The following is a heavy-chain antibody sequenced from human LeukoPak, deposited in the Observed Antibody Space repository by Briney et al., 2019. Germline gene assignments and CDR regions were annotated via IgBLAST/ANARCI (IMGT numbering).Heavy chain of an antibody. Sequence: PGGSLRLSCAASGFTFSSYGMPWVRQAPGKGLEWVAVISYDGSNKYYADSVKGRFTISRDNSKNTLYLRMNSLRAEDTAVYYCAKDEGATVLQYWGQGTLVTVSS. J-gene: IGHJ4*02. CDR3: AKDEGATVLQY. CDR1: GFTFSSYG. V-gene: IGHV3-30*18. CDR2: ISYDGSNK. D-gene: IGHD1-26*01.